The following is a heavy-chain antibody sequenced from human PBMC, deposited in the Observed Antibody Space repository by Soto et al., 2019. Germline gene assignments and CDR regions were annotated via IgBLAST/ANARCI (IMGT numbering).Heavy chain of an antibody. CDR2: IGWNGGTI. CDR3: AKALQYRYCSGGSCYADY. Sequence: GGSLRLSCAASGFTFDDYAMHWVRQTPGKGLEWVSTIGWNGGTIGYADSVRGRFIISRDNAKNSLFLQMNSLRAEDTALYYCAKALQYRYCSGGSCYADYWGQGTLVTVSS. CDR1: GFTFDDYA. D-gene: IGHD2-15*01. V-gene: IGHV3-9*01. J-gene: IGHJ4*02.